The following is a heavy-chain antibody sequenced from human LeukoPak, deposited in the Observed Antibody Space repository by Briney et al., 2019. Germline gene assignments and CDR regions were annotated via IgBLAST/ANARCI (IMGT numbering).Heavy chain of an antibody. CDR1: GGSISSSSYY. V-gene: IGHV4-39*01. Sequence: PSETLSLTCTVSGGSISSSSYYWGWIRQPPGKGLEWIGSIYYSGSTYYNPSLKSRVTISVDTSKNQFSLKLSSVTAADTAVYYCARGPDYYDSSGNYFDYWGQGTLVTVSS. CDR2: IYYSGST. D-gene: IGHD3-22*01. J-gene: IGHJ4*02. CDR3: ARGPDYYDSSGNYFDY.